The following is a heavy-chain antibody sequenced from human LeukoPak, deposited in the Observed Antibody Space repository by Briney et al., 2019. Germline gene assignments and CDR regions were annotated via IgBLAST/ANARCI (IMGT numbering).Heavy chain of an antibody. CDR3: ARGSNYYDSSGRYAPHYFDY. CDR2: INHSGST. Sequence: SETLSLTCTVSGGSISSYYWSWIRQPPGKGLEWIGEINHSGSTNYNPSPKSRVTISVDTSKNQFSLKLSSVTAADTAVYYCARGSNYYDSSGRYAPHYFDYWGQGTLVTVSS. V-gene: IGHV4-34*01. CDR1: GGSISSYY. J-gene: IGHJ4*02. D-gene: IGHD3-22*01.